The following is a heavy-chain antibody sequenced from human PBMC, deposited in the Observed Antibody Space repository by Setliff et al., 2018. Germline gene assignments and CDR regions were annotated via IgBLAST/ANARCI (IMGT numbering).Heavy chain of an antibody. CDR1: GGSFSTYY. V-gene: IGHV4-34*01. D-gene: IGHD3-10*01. CDR2: INHSGST. Sequence: SETLSLTCAVYGGSFSTYYWSWIRQPPGKGLEWIGEINHSGSTNYNPSLKSRVTISVDTSKNQFSLKLSSVTAADTAVYYCARVGPYYYGSGSSWGQGTLVTVSS. J-gene: IGHJ5*02. CDR3: ARVGPYYYGSGSS.